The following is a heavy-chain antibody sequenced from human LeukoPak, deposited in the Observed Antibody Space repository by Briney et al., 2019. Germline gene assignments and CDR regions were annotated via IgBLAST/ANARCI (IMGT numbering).Heavy chain of an antibody. D-gene: IGHD4-17*01. Sequence: GESLKISCKGSGYSFTSYWIAWVRQMPGKGLEWMGIIYSPSFQGQVTISADKSIRTAHLQWSSLKALDTAMYYCVRSDYGDFKYYFDYWGQGTLVTVSS. V-gene: IGHV5-51*01. CDR2: I. J-gene: IGHJ4*02. CDR3: VRSDYGDFKYYFDY. CDR1: GYSFTSYW.